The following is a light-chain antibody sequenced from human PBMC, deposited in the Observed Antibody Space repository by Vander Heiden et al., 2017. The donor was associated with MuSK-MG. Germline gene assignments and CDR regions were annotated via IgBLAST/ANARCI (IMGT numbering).Light chain of an antibody. J-gene: IGKJ2*01. CDR2: SAS. Sequence: IQMTQSPSSLSASVGDTVTITCRASQGIRNDLAWYQQKPGKAPKRLIYSASSFHSGVPSRFSGSGFGTEFTLTISSLQPEDFATYFCLQHNNYPRTFGQGTKLEIK. CDR1: QGIRND. CDR3: LQHNNYPRT. V-gene: IGKV1-17*01.